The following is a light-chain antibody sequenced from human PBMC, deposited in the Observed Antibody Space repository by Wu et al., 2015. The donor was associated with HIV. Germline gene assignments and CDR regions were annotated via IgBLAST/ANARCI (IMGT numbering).Light chain of an antibody. J-gene: IGKJ2*01. CDR3: FNVLKV. V-gene: IGKV3-20*01. CDR2: GTY. CDR1: QAISKNH. Sequence: TQSPGTLSVSPGERATLSCRPSQAISKNHLAWYRQKSGQPPRLIMTGTYERASGVPDRFVGSGSGTNYTLTITKVEAEDFAVYLLFNVLKVFGQGTKLEIK.